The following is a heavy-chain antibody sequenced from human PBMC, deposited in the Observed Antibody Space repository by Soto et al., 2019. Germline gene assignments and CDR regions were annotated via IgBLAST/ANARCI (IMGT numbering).Heavy chain of an antibody. CDR1: GGSISSYY. J-gene: IGHJ4*02. CDR2: IYYSGST. V-gene: IGHV4-59*01. CDR3: ARAVLPATAPFDY. D-gene: IGHD2-2*01. Sequence: QVQLQESGPRLVKPSETLSLTCIVSGGSISSYYWSWIRQPPGKGLEWIGYIYYSGSTNYNPSLTSRVTISVDTSKNQFSLKLSSVTAADTAVYYWARAVLPATAPFDYWGQGTLVTVSS.